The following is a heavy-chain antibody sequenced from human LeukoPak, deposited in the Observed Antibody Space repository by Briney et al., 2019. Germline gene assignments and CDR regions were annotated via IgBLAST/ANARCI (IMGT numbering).Heavy chain of an antibody. J-gene: IGHJ5*02. D-gene: IGHD6-19*01. CDR1: GYTFIDDY. Sequence: ASVKVSRKASGYTFIDDYIYWVRQAPGQGLEWMGWINPNSGGTKYAQKFQSRVTMTRDTSISTAYMDLSKLRSDDTAVYYCARDRSSGWYSWFDPWGQGTLVTVSS. CDR3: ARDRSSGWYSWFDP. CDR2: INPNSGGT. V-gene: IGHV1-2*02.